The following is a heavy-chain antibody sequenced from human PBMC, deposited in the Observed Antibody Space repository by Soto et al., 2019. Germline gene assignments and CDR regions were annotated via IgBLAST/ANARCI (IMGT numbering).Heavy chain of an antibody. CDR3: ARGEGFGYYGSGQDAFDI. Sequence: QVQLVQSGAEVKKPGSSVKVSYKASGGTFSSYAISWVRQAPGQGLEWMGGIIPIFGTANYAQKFQGRVTITADESTSTAYMELSSLRSEDTAVYYCARGEGFGYYGSGQDAFDIWGQGTMVTVSS. J-gene: IGHJ3*02. CDR2: IIPIFGTA. CDR1: GGTFSSYA. D-gene: IGHD3-10*01. V-gene: IGHV1-69*01.